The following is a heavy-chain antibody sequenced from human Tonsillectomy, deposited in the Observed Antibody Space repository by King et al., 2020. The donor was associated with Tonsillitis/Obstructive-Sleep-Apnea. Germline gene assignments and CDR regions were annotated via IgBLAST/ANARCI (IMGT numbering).Heavy chain of an antibody. CDR1: GASFSAYY. J-gene: IGHJ6*02. CDR2: INHTGAT. CDR3: ARESGYDILPGYYRAYYGMDV. D-gene: IGHD3-9*01. Sequence: HVQLQQWGAGLLKPSETLSLTCGVYGASFSAYYWNWIRQSPGKGLEWIGEINHTGATNYNPSLKSRVTISVDTSKNQFSLKLSSVTAADTAVYYCARESGYDILPGYYRAYYGMDVWGQGTTVTVSS. V-gene: IGHV4-34*01.